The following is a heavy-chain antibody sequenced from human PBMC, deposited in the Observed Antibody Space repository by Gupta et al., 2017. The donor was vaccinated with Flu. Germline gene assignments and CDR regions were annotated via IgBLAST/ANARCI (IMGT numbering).Heavy chain of an antibody. Sequence: EVQLLESGGGLVQPGGSLRLSCAASGFTFSSYAMSWVRQAPGKGLEWVSAISGSGGSTYYADSVKGRFTISRDNSKNTLYLQMNSLRAEDTAVYYCAKESSGWPRAHDAFDIWGQGTMVTGAS. CDR1: GFTFSSYA. CDR3: AKESSGWPRAHDAFDI. J-gene: IGHJ3*02. V-gene: IGHV3-23*01. CDR2: ISGSGGST. D-gene: IGHD6-19*01.